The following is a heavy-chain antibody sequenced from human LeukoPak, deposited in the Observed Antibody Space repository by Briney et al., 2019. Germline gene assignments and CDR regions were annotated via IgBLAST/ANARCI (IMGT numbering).Heavy chain of an antibody. CDR1: GFTFSSYA. CDR2: ISYDGSNK. D-gene: IGHD3-22*01. V-gene: IGHV3-30*04. CDR3: ARASTMIVVGLDY. J-gene: IGHJ4*02. Sequence: GGSLRLSCAASGFTFSSYAMHWVRQAPGKGLEWVAVISYDGSNKYYADSVKGRFTISRDNPKNTLYLQMNSLRAEDTAVYYCARASTMIVVGLDYWGQGTLVTVSS.